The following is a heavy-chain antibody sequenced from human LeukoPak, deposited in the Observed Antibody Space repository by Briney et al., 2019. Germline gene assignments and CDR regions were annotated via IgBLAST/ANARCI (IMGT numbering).Heavy chain of an antibody. CDR1: GFTFSDYC. CDR2: ISSRGSTI. Sequence: GGSLRLSCAASGFTFSDYCMTWIRQAPGKGLEWVSYISSRGSTIFYADSVKGRFTISRDNAKNSLYLQMNSLRAEDTAVYYCARVLYSSGWYVGVDYWGQGTLVTVSS. V-gene: IGHV3-11*01. J-gene: IGHJ4*02. D-gene: IGHD6-19*01. CDR3: ARVLYSSGWYVGVDY.